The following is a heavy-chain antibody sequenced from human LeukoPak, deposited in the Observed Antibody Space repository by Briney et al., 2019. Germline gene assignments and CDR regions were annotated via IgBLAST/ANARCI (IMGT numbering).Heavy chain of an antibody. Sequence: SETLSLTCTVSGGSISSGGYYWSWIRQPPGKGLEWIGYIYHSGSTYYNPSLKSRVTISVDRSKNQFSLKLSSVTAADTAVYYCARHIVGDTQAFDIWGQGTMVTVSS. D-gene: IGHD3-10*01. J-gene: IGHJ3*02. CDR3: ARHIVGDTQAFDI. CDR1: GGSISSGGYY. CDR2: IYHSGST. V-gene: IGHV4-30-2*01.